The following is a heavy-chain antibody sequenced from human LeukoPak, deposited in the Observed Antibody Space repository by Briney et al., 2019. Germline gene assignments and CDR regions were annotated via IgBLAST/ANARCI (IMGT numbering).Heavy chain of an antibody. Sequence: GTLSLTCAVSGGSISSNNWWSWVRQAPGKGLEWFGRIKRETDGGTIDYAAPVKGRFTISRDDSRNTLYLQMDSLKIEGTAVYYCTTDRYYDNSELQFQHWGQGTLVTVSS. CDR2: IKRETDGGTI. CDR1: GGSISSNNW. V-gene: IGHV3-15*01. D-gene: IGHD3-22*01. J-gene: IGHJ1*01. CDR3: TTDRYYDNSELQFQH.